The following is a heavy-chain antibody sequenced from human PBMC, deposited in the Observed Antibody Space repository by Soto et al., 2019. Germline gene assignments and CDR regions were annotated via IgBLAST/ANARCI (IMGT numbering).Heavy chain of an antibody. J-gene: IGHJ6*02. CDR2: IYPGDSDT. V-gene: IGHV5-51*01. Sequence: PGEALKISCKGSGYSFTSYWIGWVRQMPGKGLEWMGIIYPGDSDTRYSPSFQGQVTISADKSISTAYLQWSSLKASDTAMYYCARLGPGYSYGFTSDSSGWYHYYYYYGMDVWGQGTTVTVSS. CDR3: ARLGPGYSYGFTSDSSGWYHYYYYYGMDV. CDR1: GYSFTSYW. D-gene: IGHD5-18*01.